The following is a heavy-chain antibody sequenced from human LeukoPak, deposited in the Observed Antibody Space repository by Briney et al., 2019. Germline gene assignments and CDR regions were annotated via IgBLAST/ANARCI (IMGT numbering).Heavy chain of an antibody. Sequence: GGSLRLSCAASGFTFSYYWMHWVRQAPGKGLVWVSRIHSDGSSTTNADSVRGRFTISRDNAKNSLYLQMNSLTAEDTAVYFCARDQRGSSAMIRGIIDYWGQGTLVTVSS. CDR1: GFTFSYYW. J-gene: IGHJ4*02. D-gene: IGHD3-10*01. V-gene: IGHV3-74*03. CDR2: IHSDGSST. CDR3: ARDQRGSSAMIRGIIDY.